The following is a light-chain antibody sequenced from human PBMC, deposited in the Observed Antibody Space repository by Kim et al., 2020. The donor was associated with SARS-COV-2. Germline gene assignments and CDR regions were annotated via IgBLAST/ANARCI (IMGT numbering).Light chain of an antibody. CDR3: QQYGSSPLT. CDR2: GAS. J-gene: IGKJ4*01. Sequence: FPGARSPLPCRAQQSVSNSYLAWYQQKPGPAPRPLSYGASRRATGIPDRFSGSGSGTDFTLTISRLEPEDFAVYYCQQYGSSPLTFGGGTKVDIK. V-gene: IGKV3-20*01. CDR1: QSVSNSY.